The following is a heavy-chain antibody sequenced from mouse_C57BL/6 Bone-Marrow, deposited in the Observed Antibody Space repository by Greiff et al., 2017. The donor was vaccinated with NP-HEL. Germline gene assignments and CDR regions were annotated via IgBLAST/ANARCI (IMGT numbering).Heavy chain of an antibody. D-gene: IGHD2-3*01. J-gene: IGHJ2*01. V-gene: IGHV1-4*01. Sequence: QVHVKQSGAELARPGASVKMSCKASGYTFTSYTMHWVKQRPGQGLEWIGYINPSSGYTKYNQKFKDKATLTADKSSSTAYMQLSSLTSEDSAVYYCARNDGYYLYFDYWGQGTTLTVSS. CDR2: INPSSGYT. CDR3: ARNDGYYLYFDY. CDR1: GYTFTSYT.